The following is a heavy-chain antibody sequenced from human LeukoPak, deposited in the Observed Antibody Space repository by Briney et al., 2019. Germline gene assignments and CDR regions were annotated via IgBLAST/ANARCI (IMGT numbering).Heavy chain of an antibody. CDR1: GYTFTAYG. CDR2: ISVYNGNT. V-gene: IGHV1-18*01. J-gene: IGHJ4*02. CDR3: ARVVIATGYFDH. Sequence: GASVKVSCKTSGYTFTAYGITWVRQAPGQGLEWMGWISVYNGNTHFAQKFQGRVTMTTDTSTRTAFMELRSLRSDDTALYYCARVVIATGYFDHWGQGTLVTVSS. D-gene: IGHD6-25*01.